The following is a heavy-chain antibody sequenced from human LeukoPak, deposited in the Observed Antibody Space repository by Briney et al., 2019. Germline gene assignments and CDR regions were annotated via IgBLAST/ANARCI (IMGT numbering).Heavy chain of an antibody. V-gene: IGHV1-2*02. CDR2: INPNSGGT. Sequence: SVKVSCKASGYTFTGYYMHWVRQTPGQGLEWMGWINPNSGGTNYAQKFQGRVTMTRDTSISTAYMELSRLRSDDTAVYYCARGHYYGSGSYYQNYYYYYMDVWGKGTTVTVSS. CDR1: GYTFTGYY. CDR3: ARGHYYGSGSYYQNYYYYYMDV. D-gene: IGHD3-10*01. J-gene: IGHJ6*03.